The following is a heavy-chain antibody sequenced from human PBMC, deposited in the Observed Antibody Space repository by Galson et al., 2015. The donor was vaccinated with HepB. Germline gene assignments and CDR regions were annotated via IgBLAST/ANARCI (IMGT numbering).Heavy chain of an antibody. CDR1: GYSFTGYY. CDR2: INPNSGGT. V-gene: IGHV1-2*06. Sequence: SVKVSCKASGYSFTGYYMHWVRQAPGQGLEWMGRINPNSGGTNYAQKFQGRVTLTSDTSISTAYMDLTRLRSDDTAVYYCATTTSFDYWGQGTLVTVSS. D-gene: IGHD1-1*01. CDR3: ATTTSFDY. J-gene: IGHJ4*02.